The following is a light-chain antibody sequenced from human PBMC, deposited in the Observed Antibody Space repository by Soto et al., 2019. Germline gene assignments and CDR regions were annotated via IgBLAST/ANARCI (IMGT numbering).Light chain of an antibody. CDR1: QYIGNY. CDR3: QSNYILPWT. J-gene: IGKJ1*01. CDR2: SAS. V-gene: IGKV1-39*01. Sequence: DIQVTQSPPSLSASVGDRVTITCRASQYIGNYLNWYQHKPGKAPQLLIYSASTLQIGVPSRFSGSVSGTDFTLTITTLQPDDFASYYCQSNYILPWTFGQGTMVDIK.